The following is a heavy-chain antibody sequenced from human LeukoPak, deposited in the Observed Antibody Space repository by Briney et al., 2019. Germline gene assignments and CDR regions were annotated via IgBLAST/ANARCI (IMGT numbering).Heavy chain of an antibody. CDR1: GGSISSGGYY. Sequence: SETLSLTCTVSGGSISSGGYYWSWIRQHPGTGLEWIGYIYYSGSTYYNPSLKSRVTISVDTSKNQFSLKLSSVTAADTAVYYCARLTSVVTATDGYYFDYWGQGTLVTVSS. CDR3: ARLTSVVTATDGYYFDY. J-gene: IGHJ4*02. V-gene: IGHV4-31*03. D-gene: IGHD5-18*01. CDR2: IYYSGST.